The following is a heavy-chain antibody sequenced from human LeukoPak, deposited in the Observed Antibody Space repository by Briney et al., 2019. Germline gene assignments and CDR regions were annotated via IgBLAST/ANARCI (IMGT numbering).Heavy chain of an antibody. CDR2: IDYSRDT. CDR3: ARNGPHYYDKSGSLDT. D-gene: IGHD3-22*01. J-gene: IGHJ5*02. CDR1: GGSISSYY. V-gene: IGHV4-59*03. Sequence: PSETLSLTCTVSGGSISSYYWSWIRQPPGKGLEWIGNIDYSRDTNYNPSLRSRVTILVDKSRNQFSLKLNSVTAADTAVYYCARNGPHYYDKSGSLDTWGQGTLVTVSS.